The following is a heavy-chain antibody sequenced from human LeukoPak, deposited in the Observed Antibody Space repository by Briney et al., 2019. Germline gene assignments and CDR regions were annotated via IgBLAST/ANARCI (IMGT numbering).Heavy chain of an antibody. CDR3: ARQRRVLKRGGSGYYGSGSYSIAYYFDY. V-gene: IGHV1-18*04. CDR2: ISAYNGNT. J-gene: IGHJ4*02. Sequence: ASVKVSCKASGYTFTSYGISWVRQAPGQGLEGMGLISAYNGNTNFAQKLQGRVTMTTETSTSTAYMELRSLRSDDTDVYYCARQRRVLKRGGSGYYGSGSYSIAYYFDYWGQGTLVTVSS. CDR1: GYTFTSYG. D-gene: IGHD3-10*01.